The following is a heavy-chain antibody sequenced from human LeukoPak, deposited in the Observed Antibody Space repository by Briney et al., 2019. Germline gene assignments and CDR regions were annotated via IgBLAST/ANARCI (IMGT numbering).Heavy chain of an antibody. CDR3: AVYCSSTSCYDYYYYGMDV. Sequence: ASVKVSCKASGGTFISYAISWVRQAPGQGLEWMGGIIPIFGTANYAQKFQGRVTITADESTSTAYMELSSLRSEDTAVYYCAVYCSSTSCYDYYYYGMDVWGQGTTVTVSS. V-gene: IGHV1-69*13. CDR1: GGTFISYA. CDR2: IIPIFGTA. D-gene: IGHD2-2*01. J-gene: IGHJ6*02.